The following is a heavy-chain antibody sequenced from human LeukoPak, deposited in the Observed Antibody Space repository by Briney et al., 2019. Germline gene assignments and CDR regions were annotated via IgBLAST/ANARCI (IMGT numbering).Heavy chain of an antibody. CDR1: GYTFTAYW. CDR3: ARIFASGSFYSH. D-gene: IGHD3-10*01. Sequence: ASVKVSCKASGYTFTAYWLHWVRQAPGQGLGWMGWIKPDSGGPTYAREFQGRVTMTTDTSITTAYMELSGLRSDDTAVYYCARIFASGSFYSHWGQGTLVTVSS. V-gene: IGHV1-2*02. J-gene: IGHJ4*02. CDR2: IKPDSGGP.